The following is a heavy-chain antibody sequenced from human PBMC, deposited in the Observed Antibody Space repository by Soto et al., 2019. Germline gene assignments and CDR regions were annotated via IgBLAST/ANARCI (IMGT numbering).Heavy chain of an antibody. D-gene: IGHD3-22*01. CDR3: ARNLYDSSGYSPFGY. V-gene: IGHV4-30-4*01. Sequence: QVQLQESGPGLVKPLQTLSLTCTVSGGSISSADYYWSWIRQPPGKGLEWIGHIHHNGNTNYNPSLKNRVTISVDTSKNQFSLKLTSVSDADTAQYFCARNLYDSSGYSPFGYWGQGTLVTVSS. J-gene: IGHJ4*02. CDR2: IHHNGNT. CDR1: GGSISSADYY.